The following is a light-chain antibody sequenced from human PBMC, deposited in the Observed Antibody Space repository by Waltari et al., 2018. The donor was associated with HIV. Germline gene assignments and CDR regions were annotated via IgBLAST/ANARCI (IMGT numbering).Light chain of an antibody. CDR3: AAWDDDLNGL. CDR2: NNN. V-gene: IGLV1-44*01. Sequence: TISCSGRRSNIGSNSVTWYQQVPGAAPTLLIYNNNQRPSGVPDRFSGSNSGTSASLAISGLQSDDEADYYCAAWDDDLNGLFGGGTKLTVL. J-gene: IGLJ2*01. CDR1: RSNIGSNS.